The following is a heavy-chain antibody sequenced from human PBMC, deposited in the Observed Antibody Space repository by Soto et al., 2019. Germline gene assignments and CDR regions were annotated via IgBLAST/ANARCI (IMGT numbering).Heavy chain of an antibody. D-gene: IGHD6-13*01. CDR3: AKRPLTAAGFDY. V-gene: IGHV3-23*01. J-gene: IGHJ4*02. CDR2: ITGSGGGT. CDR1: GFTFSNYA. Sequence: VQLFESGGGLVQPGGSLRLSCAASGFTFSNYAMTRVRQAPGKGLEWVSVITGSGGGTYFVDSVKGRFTISRDNSKNTVYLQMNSLRAEDTAVYYCAKRPLTAAGFDYWGQGTLVTVSS.